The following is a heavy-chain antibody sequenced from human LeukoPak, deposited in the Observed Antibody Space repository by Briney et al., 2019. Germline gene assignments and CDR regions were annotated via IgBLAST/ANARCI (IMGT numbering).Heavy chain of an antibody. J-gene: IGHJ4*02. V-gene: IGHV3-7*03. D-gene: IGHD1-1*01. CDR3: AKDIERHGLFFDY. CDR2: IKYDGSEI. Sequence: GGSLRLSCAASGFTFSSFWMSWVRQAPGKGLEWVANIKYDGSEIDYVDSVKGRFTISRDNAKNSLYLHMNSLRAEDTAIYYCAKDIERHGLFFDYWGQGTLVTVSS. CDR1: GFTFSSFW.